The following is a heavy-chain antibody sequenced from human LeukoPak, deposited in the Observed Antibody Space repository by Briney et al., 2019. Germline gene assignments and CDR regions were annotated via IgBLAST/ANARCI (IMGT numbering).Heavy chain of an antibody. CDR3: TKSDGYGLIRI. D-gene: IGHD3-10*01. CDR1: GYSIRSSNW. J-gene: IGHJ3*02. Sequence: PSDTLSLTCAVSGYSIRSSNWWGWIRQPPGKGLEWIAYIYYDGSIYYNPSLRSRVTISLDTSKNQFSLKVISMTAADTAAYYCTKSDGYGLIRICGRGTMVTVSS. V-gene: IGHV4-28*05. CDR2: IYYDGSI.